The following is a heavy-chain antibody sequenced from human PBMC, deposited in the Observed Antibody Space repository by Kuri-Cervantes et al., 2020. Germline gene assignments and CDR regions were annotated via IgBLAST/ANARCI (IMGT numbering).Heavy chain of an antibody. CDR1: GFTFRNYA. J-gene: IGHJ4*02. CDR2: ISYDGSNK. V-gene: IGHV3-30*18. CDR3: AKIPRCSSTSCYGDY. Sequence: GGSLRLSCAASGFTFRNYAMHWVRQAPGKGLEWVAVISYDGSNKYYADSVKGRFTISRDNSKNTLYLQMNSLRAEDTAVYYCAKIPRCSSTSCYGDYWGQGTLVTVSS. D-gene: IGHD2-2*01.